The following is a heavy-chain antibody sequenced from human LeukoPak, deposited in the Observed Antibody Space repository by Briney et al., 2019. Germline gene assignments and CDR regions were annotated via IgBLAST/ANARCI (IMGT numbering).Heavy chain of an antibody. CDR1: DDSISGYY. CDR3: ARKRGALRKLGYFDY. D-gene: IGHD3-10*01. CDR2: IYTSGST. V-gene: IGHV4-4*07. Sequence: PSETLSLTCTVSDDSISGYYWSWIRQPAGEGLEWIGRIYTSGSTNYNPSLKSRVTMSVDTSKNQFSLKLSSVTAADTAVYYCARKRGALRKLGYFDYWGQGTLVTVSS. J-gene: IGHJ4*02.